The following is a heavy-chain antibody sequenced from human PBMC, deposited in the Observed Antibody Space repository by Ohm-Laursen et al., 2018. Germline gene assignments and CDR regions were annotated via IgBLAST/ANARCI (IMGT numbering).Heavy chain of an antibody. V-gene: IGHV1-8*01. CDR2: MNPNSGNT. J-gene: IGHJ3*02. CDR1: GYTFTSYD. D-gene: IGHD2-2*02. CDR3: ARGHANYCSSTSCHTDGAFDI. Sequence: ASVKVSCKASGYTFTSYDINWVRQATGQGLEWMGWMNPNSGNTGYAQKFQGRVTMTRNTSISTAYMELSSLRSEDTAVYYCARGHANYCSSTSCHTDGAFDIWGQGTMVTVSS.